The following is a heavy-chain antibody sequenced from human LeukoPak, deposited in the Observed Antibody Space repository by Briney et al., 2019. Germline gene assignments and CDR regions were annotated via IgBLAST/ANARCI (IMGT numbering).Heavy chain of an antibody. D-gene: IGHD6-19*01. J-gene: IGHJ4*02. Sequence: ASVKVSCKASGGTFSSYAISWVRQATGQGLEWMGRIIPIFGTANYAQKFQGRVTITTDESTSTAYMELSSLRSEDTAVYYCAIPGIAVAGRFDYWGQGTLVTVSS. CDR3: AIPGIAVAGRFDY. CDR2: IIPIFGTA. CDR1: GGTFSSYA. V-gene: IGHV1-69*05.